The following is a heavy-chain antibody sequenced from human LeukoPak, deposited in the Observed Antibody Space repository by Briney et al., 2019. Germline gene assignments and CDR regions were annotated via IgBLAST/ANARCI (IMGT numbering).Heavy chain of an antibody. CDR3: AKGRTGYSYGYGIDY. CDR2: IIPIFGTA. CDR1: GGTFSSYA. J-gene: IGHJ4*02. V-gene: IGHV1-69*13. D-gene: IGHD5-18*01. Sequence: GASVKVSCKASGGTFSSYAISWVRQAPGQGLEWMGGIIPIFGTANYAQKFQGRVTITADESTSTAYMELSSLRSEDTAVYYCAKGRTGYSYGYGIDYWGQGTLVTVSS.